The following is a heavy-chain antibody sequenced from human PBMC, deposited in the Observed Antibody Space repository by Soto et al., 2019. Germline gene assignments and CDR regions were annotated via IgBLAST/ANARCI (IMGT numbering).Heavy chain of an antibody. J-gene: IGHJ5*02. Sequence: ASAKVACKASGYTFTSYGISWVRQAPGQGLAWMGWISAYNGNTNYSQKFQGRVTITRDTSASTAYMELRSLRSDDTAVYYCARGLPASRRIEYSSSYWFGPWGQGTLVTVSS. V-gene: IGHV1-18*01. CDR1: GYTFTSYG. CDR2: ISAYNGNT. D-gene: IGHD6-6*01. CDR3: ARGLPASRRIEYSSSYWFGP.